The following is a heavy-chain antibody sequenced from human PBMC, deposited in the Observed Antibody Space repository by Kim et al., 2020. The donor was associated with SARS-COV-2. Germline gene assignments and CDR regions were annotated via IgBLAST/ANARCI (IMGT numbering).Heavy chain of an antibody. Sequence: ASVKVSCKASGYTFTDYYMHWVRQAPGQGLEWMGWINPNSGATKHAQKSQGRVTMTRDTSINTAYMELSSLGSDDTAVYYCARDKVGGVLRFLEWLSSFEYWGQGTLVTVSS. CDR2: INPNSGAT. CDR3: ARDKVGGVLRFLEWLSSFEY. D-gene: IGHD3-3*01. CDR1: GYTFTDYY. J-gene: IGHJ4*02. V-gene: IGHV1-2*02.